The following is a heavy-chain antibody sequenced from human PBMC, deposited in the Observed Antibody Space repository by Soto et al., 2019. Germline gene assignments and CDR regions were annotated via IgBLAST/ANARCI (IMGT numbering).Heavy chain of an antibody. V-gene: IGHV6-1*01. CDR3: AKGDNLGPKTGYAFDP. J-gene: IGHJ5*02. CDR2: TYFRSKWYN. D-gene: IGHD5-12*01. CDR1: GDSASSNTAS. Sequence: SQTLSLTCAISGDSASSNTASWNWIRQSPSRGLEWLGRTYFRSKWYNDYAVSVKSRIIINPDTSNNQFSLQLNSVTPEDTAVYFCAKGDNLGPKTGYAFDPWGQGIMVTVSS.